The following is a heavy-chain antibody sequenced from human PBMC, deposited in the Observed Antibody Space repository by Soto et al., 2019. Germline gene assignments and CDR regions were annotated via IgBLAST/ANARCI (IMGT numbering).Heavy chain of an antibody. Sequence: QVQLVESGGGVVQSGRSLTLSCAASGFSLRTYGMQWLRRAPGKGLEWVAFIWYDGTKKFYANSVKGRSTTSKDNSNNILYLQMSGLRAEDTAVYYCARDVVTAVAGSVNWFDPWGQGTLVTVSS. CDR2: IWYDGTKK. J-gene: IGHJ5*02. CDR1: GFSLRTYG. V-gene: IGHV3-33*01. CDR3: ARDVVTAVAGSVNWFDP. D-gene: IGHD6-19*01.